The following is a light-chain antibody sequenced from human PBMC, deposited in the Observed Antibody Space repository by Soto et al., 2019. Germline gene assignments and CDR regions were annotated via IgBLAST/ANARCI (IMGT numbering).Light chain of an antibody. CDR3: QQLNSYPVP. V-gene: IGKV1-9*01. J-gene: IGKJ5*01. Sequence: IQLTQSPSSLSASVGDRVTITCRASQGISSDLAWYQQKPGKAPKLLIYSASTLQNGVPSSFSGSGSGTDFTFTFCGLQPEDFATYYCQQLNSYPVPFGQGTRLEIK. CDR2: SAS. CDR1: QGISSD.